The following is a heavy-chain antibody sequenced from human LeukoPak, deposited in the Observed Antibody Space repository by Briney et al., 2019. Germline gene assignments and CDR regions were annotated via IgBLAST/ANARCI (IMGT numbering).Heavy chain of an antibody. D-gene: IGHD4-23*01. CDR2: ISGSGGST. Sequence: GGSLRLSCAASGFTFSSYAMSWVRQASGKGLEWVSAISGSGGSTYYADSVKGRFTISRDNSKNTLYLQMNSLRAEDTAVYYCAKARGEGDHGGNRDYYFDYWGQGTLVTVSS. CDR1: GFTFSSYA. CDR3: AKARGEGDHGGNRDYYFDY. V-gene: IGHV3-23*01. J-gene: IGHJ4*02.